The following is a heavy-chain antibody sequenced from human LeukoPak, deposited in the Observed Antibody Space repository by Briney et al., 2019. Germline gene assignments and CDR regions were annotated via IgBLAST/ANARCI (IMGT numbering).Heavy chain of an antibody. CDR2: INLSGGNT. J-gene: IGHJ4*02. D-gene: IGHD3-10*01. CDR3: AKVPPGSHYFDY. Sequence: GGSLRLSCAASGLTFSSYAMGWVGKAPGEGLEWASTINLSGGNTYYADSVKGRFTISRDNSKNTLYLQMNSLRAEDTAVYYCAKVPPGSHYFDYWGQGTLVTVSS. CDR1: GLTFSSYA. V-gene: IGHV3-23*01.